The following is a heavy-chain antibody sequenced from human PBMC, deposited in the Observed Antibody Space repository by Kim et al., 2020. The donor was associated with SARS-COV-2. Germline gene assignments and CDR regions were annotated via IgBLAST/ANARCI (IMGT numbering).Heavy chain of an antibody. CDR3: NGYCDSSGVFSQDY. V-gene: IGHV3-73*01. D-gene: IGHD3-22*01. CDR2: IRSEANSYSS. Sequence: GGSLRLSCAASGFTFSDSAMHWVRQASGKGLEWVGRIRSEANSYSSAYSASVRFRITIASAESTQTAYLQMKSLKTTATSLCSCNGYCDSSGVFSQDY. J-gene: IGHJ4*01. CDR1: GFTFSDSA.